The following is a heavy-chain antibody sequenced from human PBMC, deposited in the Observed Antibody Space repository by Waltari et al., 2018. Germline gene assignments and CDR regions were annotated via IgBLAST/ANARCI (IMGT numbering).Heavy chain of an antibody. CDR3: ARDYGGNFGLYYYYYGMDV. V-gene: IGHV4-34*01. CDR2: INHSGST. D-gene: IGHD2-21*02. Sequence: VQPQQWGAGLLKPSETLSLTCAVSGGSFSSYSWSWISQPPMNGLEWIGEINHSGSTNYNPSLKSRVTISVDTSKNQFSLKLSSVTAAGTAVYYCARDYGGNFGLYYYYYGMDVWGQGTTVTVSS. J-gene: IGHJ6*02. CDR1: GGSFSSYS.